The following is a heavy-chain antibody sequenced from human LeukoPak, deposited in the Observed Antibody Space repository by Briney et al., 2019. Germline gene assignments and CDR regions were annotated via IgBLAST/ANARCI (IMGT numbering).Heavy chain of an antibody. CDR2: IRSKANSYAT. D-gene: IGHD1-26*01. Sequence: TGGSLRLSCAASGFTFSGSAMHWVRQASGKGLEWVGRIRSKANSYATAYAASVKGRFTISRDDSKNTAYLQMNSLKTEDTAVYYCTRPVGATLVFDYWGQGTLVTVSS. V-gene: IGHV3-73*01. J-gene: IGHJ4*02. CDR1: GFTFSGSA. CDR3: TRPVGATLVFDY.